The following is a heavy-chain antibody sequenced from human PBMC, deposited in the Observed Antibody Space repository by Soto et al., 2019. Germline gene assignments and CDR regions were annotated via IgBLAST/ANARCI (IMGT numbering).Heavy chain of an antibody. J-gene: IGHJ6*02. CDR2: LYHSGST. D-gene: IGHD5-18*01. CDR1: GGSISSSNW. V-gene: IGHV4-4*02. CDR3: ARAWPSVDSYGSGVMDV. Sequence: QVQLQESGPGLVKPSGTLSVTCAVSGGSISSSNWWNWVRQPPGKGLEWIGELYHSGSTNYNPSLRSRVTISLDKSKNQFSLRVKSVTAADTAEYYCARAWPSVDSYGSGVMDVWGQGTTVTVSS.